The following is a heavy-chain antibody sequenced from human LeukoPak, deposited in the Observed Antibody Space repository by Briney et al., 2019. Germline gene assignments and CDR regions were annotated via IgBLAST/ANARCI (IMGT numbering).Heavy chain of an antibody. V-gene: IGHV3-74*01. Sequence: PGGSLRLSCVASGFTFSSHWMHWVRQVPGKGLAWVSRIDYEGGTTDYADSVEGRFTISRDNARNTLYLQMNSLRAEDTAIYYCARNNWGIDYWGLGTLVTVSS. CDR1: GFTFSSHW. CDR3: ARNNWGIDY. CDR2: IDYEGGTT. J-gene: IGHJ4*01. D-gene: IGHD1/OR15-1a*01.